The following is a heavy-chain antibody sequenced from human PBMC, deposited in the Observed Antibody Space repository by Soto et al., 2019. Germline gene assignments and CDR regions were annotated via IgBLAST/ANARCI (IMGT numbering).Heavy chain of an antibody. CDR3: ARHSPDGGPLDY. J-gene: IGHJ4*02. D-gene: IGHD4-17*01. V-gene: IGHV1-3*01. CDR1: GYPFPIYA. Sequence: SVKVACKASGYPFPIYAMHWVRQAPGQRLEWMGWIKAGNGNTSYAQKFQGRVTMTRDTSTSTVYMELSSLRSEDTAVYYCARHSPDGGPLDYWGQGTLVTVSS. CDR2: IKAGNGNT.